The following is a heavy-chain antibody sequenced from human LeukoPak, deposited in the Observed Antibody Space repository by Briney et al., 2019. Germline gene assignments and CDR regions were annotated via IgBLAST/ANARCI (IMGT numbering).Heavy chain of an antibody. V-gene: IGHV1-46*01. J-gene: IGHJ3*02. Sequence: ASVKVSCKASGYTFTSYYMHWVRQAPGQGLEWMGIINPSGGSTSYAQKFQGRVTMTRDTSTSTVYMELSSLRSEDTAVYYCVREWVYCSSTSCDRDGAFDIWGQGTMVTVSS. CDR2: INPSGGST. CDR3: VREWVYCSSTSCDRDGAFDI. D-gene: IGHD2-2*02. CDR1: GYTFTSYY.